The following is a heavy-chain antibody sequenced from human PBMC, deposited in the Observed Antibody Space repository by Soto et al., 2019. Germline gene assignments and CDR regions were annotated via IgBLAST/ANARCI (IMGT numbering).Heavy chain of an antibody. CDR1: GVTFSSYA. V-gene: IGHV1-69*01. D-gene: IGHD3-9*01. Sequence: QVQLVQSGAEVKKPGSSVKVSCKASGVTFSSYAISWVRQAPGKGLEWMGGIIPICGTANYAQKFQGRVTITADESTSTAYMELSSQRSEDTAVYYCAIGYYDVLTYQMGYYYCWDVWGQLTKVTVSS. CDR3: AIGYYDVLTYQMGYYYCWDV. J-gene: IGHJ6*02. CDR2: IIPICGTA.